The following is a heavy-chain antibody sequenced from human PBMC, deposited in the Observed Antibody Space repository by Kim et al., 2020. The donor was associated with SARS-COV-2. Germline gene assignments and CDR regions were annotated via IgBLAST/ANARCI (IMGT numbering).Heavy chain of an antibody. CDR3: ATRAAAHTATYYFDH. Sequence: GGSLRLSCAASGFTFSRYWMHWVRQPPGKGLVWVSRIYSDGSGTSYADSVKGRFTISRDNAKNTLYLQMNSLRAEDTALYYCATRAAAHTATYYFDHWG. CDR2: IYSDGSGT. CDR1: GFTFSRYW. D-gene: IGHD2-15*01. J-gene: IGHJ4*01. V-gene: IGHV3-74*01.